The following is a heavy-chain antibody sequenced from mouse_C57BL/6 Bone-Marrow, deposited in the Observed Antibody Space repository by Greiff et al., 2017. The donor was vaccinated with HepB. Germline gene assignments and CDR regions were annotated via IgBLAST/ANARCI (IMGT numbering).Heavy chain of an antibody. CDR3: AREDYSNLAWFAY. Sequence: EVQLVESGGGLVKPGGSLKLSCAASGFTFSSYAMSWVRQTPEKRLEWVATISDGGSYTYYPDNVKGRFTISRDNAKNNLYLQMNHLKSEDTAMYYCAREDYSNLAWFAYWGQGTLVTVSA. CDR2: ISDGGSYT. V-gene: IGHV5-4*01. D-gene: IGHD2-5*01. CDR1: GFTFSSYA. J-gene: IGHJ3*01.